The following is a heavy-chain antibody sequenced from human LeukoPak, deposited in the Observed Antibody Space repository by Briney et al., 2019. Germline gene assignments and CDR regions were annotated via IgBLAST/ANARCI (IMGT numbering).Heavy chain of an antibody. Sequence: GGSLRLSCAASGFSFSDYYMSWIRQAPGKGLEWVSYISSGGTIIYQADSVKGRFTISRDNAKNTLYLQMNSLRAEDTTVYYCARGTSWYVDYWGQGTLVTVSS. D-gene: IGHD6-13*01. CDR1: GFSFSDYY. V-gene: IGHV3-11*04. J-gene: IGHJ4*02. CDR2: ISSGGTII. CDR3: ARGTSWYVDY.